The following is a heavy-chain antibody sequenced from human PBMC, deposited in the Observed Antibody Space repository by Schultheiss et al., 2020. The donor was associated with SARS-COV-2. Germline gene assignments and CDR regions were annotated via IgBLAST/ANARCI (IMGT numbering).Heavy chain of an antibody. Sequence: GGSLRLSCAASGFTFSSYAMHWVRQAPGKGLEWVAVISYDGSNKYYADSVKGRFTISRDNSKNTLYLQMNSLRAEDTAVYYCAREQLKYGMDVWGQGTTVTVSS. V-gene: IGHV3-30*01. D-gene: IGHD6-6*01. CDR2: ISYDGSNK. CDR3: AREQLKYGMDV. CDR1: GFTFSSYA. J-gene: IGHJ6*02.